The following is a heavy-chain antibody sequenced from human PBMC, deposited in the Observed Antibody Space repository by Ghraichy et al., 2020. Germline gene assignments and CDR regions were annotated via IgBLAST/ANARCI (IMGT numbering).Heavy chain of an antibody. V-gene: IGHV4-30-2*01. Sequence: TLSLTCAVSGGSISSGGYPWSWIRQPPGKGLEWIGYIYHSGSTYYNPSLKSRVTISVDRSKNQFSLKLSSVTAADTAVYYCARLSSYGDYYFDYWGQGTLVTVSS. CDR3: ARLSSYGDYYFDY. CDR2: IYHSGST. J-gene: IGHJ4*02. D-gene: IGHD4-17*01. CDR1: GGSISSGGYP.